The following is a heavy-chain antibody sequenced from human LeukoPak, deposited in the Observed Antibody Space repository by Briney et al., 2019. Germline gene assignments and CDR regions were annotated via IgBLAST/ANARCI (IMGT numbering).Heavy chain of an antibody. Sequence: GGSLRLSCAASGFTFSSYGMHWVRQAPGKGLEWVAFIRYDGSNKYYADSVKGRFTISRDNSKNTLYLQMNSLRAEDTAVYYCARVDYYAFYYFDYWGQGTLVTVSS. CDR1: GFTFSSYG. V-gene: IGHV3-30*02. CDR3: ARVDYYAFYYFDY. J-gene: IGHJ4*02. D-gene: IGHD3-22*01. CDR2: IRYDGSNK.